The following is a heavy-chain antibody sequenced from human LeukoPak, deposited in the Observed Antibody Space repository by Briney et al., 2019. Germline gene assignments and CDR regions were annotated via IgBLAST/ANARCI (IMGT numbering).Heavy chain of an antibody. CDR2: INPRGGST. D-gene: IGHD2-21*02. CDR3: ATVGATGATADN. CDR1: GYIFTTYY. J-gene: IGHJ4*02. V-gene: IGHV1-46*01. Sequence: ASVKVSCKASGYIFTTYYMHWLRQAPGQGPEWMRIINPRGGSTDYAQKFQGRVTMTSDTSTSTVYMELKSLRSEDTAVYFCATVGATGATADNWGQGTLVTVSS.